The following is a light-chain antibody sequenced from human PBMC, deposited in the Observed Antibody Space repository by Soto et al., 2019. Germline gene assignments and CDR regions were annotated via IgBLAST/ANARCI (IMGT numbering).Light chain of an antibody. CDR3: QQRSKWPLT. V-gene: IGKV3-11*01. Sequence: LLTQSHVTLSFAPGERATLSCRASQSVTDFLAWYQQKPGQAPRLLIYDASNRATGIPARFSGSGSGTDFTLTISSLEPEDFAVYYCQQRSKWPLTFGGGTKVDI. CDR1: QSVTDF. CDR2: DAS. J-gene: IGKJ4*01.